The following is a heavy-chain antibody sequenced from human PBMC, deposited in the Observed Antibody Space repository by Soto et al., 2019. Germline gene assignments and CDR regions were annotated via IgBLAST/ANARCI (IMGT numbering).Heavy chain of an antibody. J-gene: IGHJ6*03. V-gene: IGHV4-34*01. CDR2: INHSGST. Sequence: SETLSLTCAVYGGSFSGYYWSWIRQPPGKGLEWIGEINHSGSTNYNPSLKSRVTISVDTSKNQFSLKLSSVTAADTAVYYCAGDYGDYVSENYMDVWGKGTTVTVSS. D-gene: IGHD4-17*01. CDR1: GGSFSGYY. CDR3: AGDYGDYVSENYMDV.